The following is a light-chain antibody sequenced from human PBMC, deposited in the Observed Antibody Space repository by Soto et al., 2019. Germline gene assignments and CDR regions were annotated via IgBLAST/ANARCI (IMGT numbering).Light chain of an antibody. Sequence: EIVLTQSPGTLSLSPGERATLSCRASQTVSSSYLAWYQQRSGQAPRLLMYGTSYRATGIPDRFSGSGSGTDFTLTISRLEPEDFAVYYCHQYDTAFPITFGQGTRLEIK. CDR2: GTS. J-gene: IGKJ5*01. CDR3: HQYDTAFPIT. CDR1: QTVSSSY. V-gene: IGKV3-20*01.